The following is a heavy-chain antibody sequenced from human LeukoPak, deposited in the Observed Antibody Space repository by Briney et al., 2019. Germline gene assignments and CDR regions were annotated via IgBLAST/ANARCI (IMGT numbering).Heavy chain of an antibody. CDR3: ARGDPIGRY. CDR1: GFTFSSYW. Sequence: GVLRLSCAASGFTFSSYWMHWVRQAPGKGLVWVSHVKSDGSSTSYADSVKGRFTISRDNAKNTLYLQMNSLRAEDTAVYYCARGDPIGRYWGQGTLVTVSS. V-gene: IGHV3-74*01. J-gene: IGHJ4*02. D-gene: IGHD1-26*01. CDR2: VKSDGSST.